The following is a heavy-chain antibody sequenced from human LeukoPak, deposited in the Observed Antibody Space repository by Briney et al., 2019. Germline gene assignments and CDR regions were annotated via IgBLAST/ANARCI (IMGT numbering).Heavy chain of an antibody. V-gene: IGHV3-23*01. CDR3: TKGTSTLDY. Sequence: PVQPLDLPSVATIRGDGTYYADSVKGRFTISRDNFRNTLYLQMNSLRAEDTAVYFCTKGTSTLDYWGQGTLVTVSS. CDR2: ATIRGDGT. J-gene: IGHJ4*02.